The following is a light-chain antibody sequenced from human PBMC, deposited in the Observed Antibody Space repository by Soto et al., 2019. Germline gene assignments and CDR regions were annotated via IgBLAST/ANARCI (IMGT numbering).Light chain of an antibody. V-gene: IGKV1-39*01. Sequence: DIQMTQSPSSLSACVGDRVTITCRASQSISSYLNWYHQKPGKAPKLLIYSASSLQSGVPSRFSGSGSGTDFTLTISSLQPEDFATYYCQQSYTTPWTFGQGTKVEIK. CDR1: QSISSY. CDR3: QQSYTTPWT. CDR2: SAS. J-gene: IGKJ1*01.